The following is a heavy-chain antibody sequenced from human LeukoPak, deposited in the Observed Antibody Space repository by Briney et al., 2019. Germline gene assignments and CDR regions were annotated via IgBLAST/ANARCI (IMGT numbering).Heavy chain of an antibody. J-gene: IGHJ5*02. D-gene: IGHD5-24*01. V-gene: IGHV4-34*01. CDR2: INHSGST. Sequence: PSETLSLTCAVYGGSFSGYYWSWIRQPPGKGLEWIGEINHSGSTNYNPSLKSRVTISVDTSKNQFSLKLSSVTAADTAVYYCARGRVGRRWLQPSFRWFDPWGQGTLVTVSS. CDR3: ARGRVGRRWLQPSFRWFDP. CDR1: GGSFSGYY.